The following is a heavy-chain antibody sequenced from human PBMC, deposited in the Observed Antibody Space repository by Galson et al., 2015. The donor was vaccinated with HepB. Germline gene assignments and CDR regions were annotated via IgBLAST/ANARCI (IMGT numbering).Heavy chain of an antibody. CDR1: GFTVSSNY. CDR2: IYSSGTT. CDR3: ARDQGDDYVNYYYYSGMDV. J-gene: IGHJ6*02. D-gene: IGHD4-17*01. V-gene: IGHV3-66*03. Sequence: SLRLSCAASGFTVSSNYMSWVRQAPGKGLEWVSVIYSSGTTKYADSVKGRSTISRDNSKNTVYLQMNSLRGEDTAVYYYARDQGDDYVNYYYYSGMDVWGQGTTVTVSS.